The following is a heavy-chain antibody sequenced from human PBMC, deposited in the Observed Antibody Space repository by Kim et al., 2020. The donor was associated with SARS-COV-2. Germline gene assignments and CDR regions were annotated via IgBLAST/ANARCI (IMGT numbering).Heavy chain of an antibody. CDR1: GGSISSGSYY. D-gene: IGHD3-22*01. CDR2: IYTSGRT. J-gene: IGHJ3*02. Sequence: SETLSLTCTVSGGSISSGSYYWSWIRQPAGKGLEWIGRIYTSGRTSYNPSLKSRVTISVDTPKNQFSLNLSSVTAADTAVYYCAREDYDTSGHIWGQGTMVSVSS. V-gene: IGHV4-61*02. CDR3: AREDYDTSGHI.